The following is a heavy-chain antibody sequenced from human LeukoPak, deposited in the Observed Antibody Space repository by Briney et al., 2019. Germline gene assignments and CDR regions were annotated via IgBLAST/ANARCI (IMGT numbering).Heavy chain of an antibody. J-gene: IGHJ4*02. CDR2: INPSGGDT. V-gene: IGHV1-46*01. CDR3: ARDQEAFDY. CDR1: GYTFSNYY. Sequence: GASVKVSCKASGYTFSNYYMHRVRQAPGQGLEWMGIINPSGGDTRYAPKFQGRVTVTRDTSTSTVHMELSGLRSEDTAVYYCARDQEAFDYWGQGTLVTVSS.